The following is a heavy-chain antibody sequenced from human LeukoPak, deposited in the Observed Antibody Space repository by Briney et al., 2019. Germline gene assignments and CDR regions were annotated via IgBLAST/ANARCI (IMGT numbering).Heavy chain of an antibody. CDR1: GGSLSSGDYY. J-gene: IGHJ4*02. D-gene: IGHD3-22*01. Sequence: SETLSLTCTVSGGSLSSGDYYWSWIRQPPGTGLEWIGYIYYSGSTYYNPSLKSRLTISVDTSKNQFSLKLSSVTAADTAVYYCARVPAMTMTDYWGQGTLVTVSS. CDR2: IYYSGST. V-gene: IGHV4-30-4*01. CDR3: ARVPAMTMTDY.